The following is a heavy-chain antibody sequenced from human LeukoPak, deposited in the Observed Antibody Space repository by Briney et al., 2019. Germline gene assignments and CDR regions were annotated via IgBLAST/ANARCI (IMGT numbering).Heavy chain of an antibody. CDR3: ARDRAAADGFDY. Sequence: ASVKVSCKASGYTFTGYYMHWVRQAPGQGLEWMGWTNPNSGGTNYAQKFQGRVTITRDTSISTAYMELSRLRSDDTAVYYCARDRAAADGFDYWGQGTLVTVSS. CDR2: TNPNSGGT. V-gene: IGHV1-2*02. D-gene: IGHD6-13*01. CDR1: GYTFTGYY. J-gene: IGHJ4*02.